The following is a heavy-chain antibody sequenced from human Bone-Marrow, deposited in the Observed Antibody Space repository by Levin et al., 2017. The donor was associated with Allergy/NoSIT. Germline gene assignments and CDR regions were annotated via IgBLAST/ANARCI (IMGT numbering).Heavy chain of an antibody. V-gene: IGHV3-30*18. CDR1: GFTFSSYG. CDR2: ISYDGSNK. Sequence: PGGSLRLSCAASGFTFSSYGMHWVRQAPGKGLEWVAVISYDGSNKYYADSVKGRFTISRDNSKNTLYLQMNSLRAEDTAVYYCAKVAGYSSSWDFDYWGQGTLVTVSS. D-gene: IGHD6-13*01. CDR3: AKVAGYSSSWDFDY. J-gene: IGHJ4*02.